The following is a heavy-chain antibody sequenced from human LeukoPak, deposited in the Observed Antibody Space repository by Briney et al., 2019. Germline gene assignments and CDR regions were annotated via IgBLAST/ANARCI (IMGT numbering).Heavy chain of an antibody. J-gene: IGHJ3*02. CDR2: IRYDGSNK. V-gene: IGHV3-30*02. CDR3: ARAFYGARDAFDI. D-gene: IGHD4-17*01. CDR1: RFSFSSYG. Sequence: GGSLRLSCAASRFSFSSYGMHWVRQAPGKGLEWVTFIRYDGSNKYYADSVKGRFTISRDNSKNTLYLQMNSLRPDDTAVYYCARAFYGARDAFDIWGQGTMVTVSS.